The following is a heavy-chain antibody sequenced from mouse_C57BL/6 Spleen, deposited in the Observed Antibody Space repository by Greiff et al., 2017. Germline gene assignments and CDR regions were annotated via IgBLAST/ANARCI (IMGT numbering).Heavy chain of an antibody. J-gene: IGHJ2*01. CDR3: TRDYSNYVFDY. CDR2: ISSGGDYI. Sequence: DVMLVESGEGLVKPGGSLKLSCAASGFTFSSYAMSWVRQTPEKRLEWVAYISSGGDYIYYADTVKGRFTISRDNARNTLYLQMSSLKSEDTAMYYCTRDYSNYVFDYWGQGTTLTVSS. D-gene: IGHD2-5*01. CDR1: GFTFSSYA. V-gene: IGHV5-9-1*02.